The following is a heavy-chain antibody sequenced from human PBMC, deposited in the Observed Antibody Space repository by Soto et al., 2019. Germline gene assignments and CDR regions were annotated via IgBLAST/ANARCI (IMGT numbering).Heavy chain of an antibody. CDR1: GYTFTSYY. V-gene: IGHV1-8*01. J-gene: IGHJ6*03. Sequence: ASVKVSCKASGYTFTSYYINWVRQATGQGLEWMGWMNPNSGNTGYAQKFQGRVTMTRNTSISTAYMELSSLRSEDTAVYYCASSLGYCSGGCCYLHSLYMDVWGKGTTVTVSS. CDR2: MNPNSGNT. CDR3: ASSLGYCSGGCCYLHSLYMDV. D-gene: IGHD2-15*01.